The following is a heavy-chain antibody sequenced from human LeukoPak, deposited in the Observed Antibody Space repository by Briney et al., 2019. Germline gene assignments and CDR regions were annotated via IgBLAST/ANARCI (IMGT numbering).Heavy chain of an antibody. Sequence: PGGSLRLSCLAHGFTFRSYGMHWFRQAPGKGLEWVAFIRYDGSNKYYADSVKGRFTISRDNSKNTLYLRMNSLRAEDTAIYYCAKRIVVVVAATYYWGQGTLVTVSS. V-gene: IGHV3-30*02. D-gene: IGHD2-15*01. CDR3: AKRIVVVVAATYY. CDR1: GFTFRSYG. CDR2: IRYDGSNK. J-gene: IGHJ4*02.